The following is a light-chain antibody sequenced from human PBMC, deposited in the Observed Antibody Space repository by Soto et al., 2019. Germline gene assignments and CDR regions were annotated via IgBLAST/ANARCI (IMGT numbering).Light chain of an antibody. CDR2: GAS. Sequence: EIVLTQSPGTLSLSPGERATLSCRASQSASSSYLAWYQQKPGQAPRLLIYGASSRATGIPDRFSGSGSGTDFTLTISRREPEDFAVYYCQQYSSSPGTVGQGTKVEI. CDR1: QSASSSY. CDR3: QQYSSSPGT. V-gene: IGKV3-20*01. J-gene: IGKJ1*01.